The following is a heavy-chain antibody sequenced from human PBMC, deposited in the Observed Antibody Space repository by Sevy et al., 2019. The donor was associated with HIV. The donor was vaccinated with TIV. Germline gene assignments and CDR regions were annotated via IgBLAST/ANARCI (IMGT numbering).Heavy chain of an antibody. J-gene: IGHJ4*02. D-gene: IGHD1-26*01. Sequence: SETLSLTCAVYGGSLSGYYWSWIRQPPGKGLEWIGEIMPSGITNYNPSLKSRVSISIDTSKNQFSQKVNSVTAADTAIYYCARGQWEHPFWGQGTQVTVSS. CDR3: ARGQWEHPF. CDR2: IMPSGIT. CDR1: GGSLSGYY. V-gene: IGHV4-34*01.